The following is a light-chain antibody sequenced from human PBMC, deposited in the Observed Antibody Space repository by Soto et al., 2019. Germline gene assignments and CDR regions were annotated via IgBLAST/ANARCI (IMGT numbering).Light chain of an antibody. J-gene: IGKJ5*01. CDR3: QKARSFPVT. V-gene: IGKV1D-12*01. CDR2: ANS. Sequence: DIQMSQCPSSLSASVGDTVSITCRSSQDVGRWLSWYQQKPGKAPKILIFANSTLQSGVPSRFSGSGSGTDFNLTITRLQSEDFATYYCQKARSFPVTCGQGTRLEI. CDR1: QDVGRW.